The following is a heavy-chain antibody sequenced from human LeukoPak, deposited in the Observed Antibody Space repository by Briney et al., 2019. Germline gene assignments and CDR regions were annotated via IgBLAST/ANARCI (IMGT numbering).Heavy chain of an antibody. D-gene: IGHD2-2*01. CDR3: ARVGYCSSTSCYRLDY. V-gene: IGHV3-23*01. CDR2: VGPSGART. Sequence: GGSLRLSCAASGFTFSHHGMNWVRQAPGKGLEWVSGVGPSGARTYYADSVKGRFTVSRDNSKNMVFLQMNSLRAEDTAVYYCARVGYCSSTSCYRLDYWGQGTLVTVSS. CDR1: GFTFSHHG. J-gene: IGHJ4*02.